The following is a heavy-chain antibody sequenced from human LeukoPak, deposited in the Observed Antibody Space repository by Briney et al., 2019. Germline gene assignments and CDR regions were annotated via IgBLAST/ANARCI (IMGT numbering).Heavy chain of an antibody. Sequence: GASVKVSCKASGYTFTSYGISWVRQAPGQGLEWMGWISAYNGNTNYAQKLQGRVTMTTDTSTSTAYMELRSLRSDDTAVYYCARDLIDDNSGYLENWFDPWGQGTLVTVSS. V-gene: IGHV1-18*01. J-gene: IGHJ5*02. CDR3: ARDLIDDNSGYLENWFDP. D-gene: IGHD3-22*01. CDR2: ISAYNGNT. CDR1: GYTFTSYG.